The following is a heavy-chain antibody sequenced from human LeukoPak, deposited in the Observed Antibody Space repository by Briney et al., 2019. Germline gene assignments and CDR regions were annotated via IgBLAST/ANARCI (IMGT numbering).Heavy chain of an antibody. V-gene: IGHV3-23*01. J-gene: IGHJ6*03. CDR2: ISGSGGST. CDR3: AKGGANMVRGVITMDV. D-gene: IGHD3-10*01. Sequence: GGSLRLSCAASGFTFSSYAMSWVRQAPGKGPEWVSAISGSGGSTYYADSVKGRFTISRDNSKNTLYLQMNSLRAEDTAVYYCAKGGANMVRGVITMDVWGKGTTVTVSS. CDR1: GFTFSSYA.